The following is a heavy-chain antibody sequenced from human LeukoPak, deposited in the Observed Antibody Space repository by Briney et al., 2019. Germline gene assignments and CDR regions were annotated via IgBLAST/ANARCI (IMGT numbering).Heavy chain of an antibody. V-gene: IGHV4-39*01. D-gene: IGHD3-10*01. CDR1: GGSISRSSDY. J-gene: IGHJ5*02. CDR2: THYTGGT. CDR3: GRHHPASSRLNWFDP. Sequence: SETLSLTCIVSGGSISRSSDYWGWIRQPPGKGLEWIGSTHYTGGTYYNWSLRSRVTISVDTSKNQFSLQLSSVTAADTAVYYCGRHHPASSRLNWFDPWGQGTLVTVSS.